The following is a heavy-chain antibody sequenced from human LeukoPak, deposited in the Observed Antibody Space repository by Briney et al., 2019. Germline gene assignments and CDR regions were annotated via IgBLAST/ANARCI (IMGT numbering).Heavy chain of an antibody. D-gene: IGHD6-13*01. Sequence: KSGGSLRLSCAVPGLTFSSSWMDWVRQAPGKGLEWVSSISSSSSYIYYADSVKGRFTISRDNAKNSLYLQMNSLRAEDTAVYYCARVISAAGIDYWGQGTLVTVSS. J-gene: IGHJ4*02. CDR1: GLTFSSSW. CDR3: ARVISAAGIDY. CDR2: ISSSSSYI. V-gene: IGHV3-21*01.